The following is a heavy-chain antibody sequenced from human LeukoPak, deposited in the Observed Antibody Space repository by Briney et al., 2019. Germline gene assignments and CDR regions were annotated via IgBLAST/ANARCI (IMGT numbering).Heavy chain of an antibody. J-gene: IGHJ2*01. V-gene: IGHV3-30*02. D-gene: IGHD2-2*01. CDR2: IRYDGSNK. Sequence: GGSLRLSCAASGFTFSSYGMHWVRQAPGKGLEWVAFIRYDGSNKYYADSVKGRFTISRDNSKNTLYLQMNSLRAEDTAVYYCGNLLESPRYCSSTSCQNWYFDLWGRGTLVTVSS. CDR3: GNLLESPRYCSSTSCQNWYFDL. CDR1: GFTFSSYG.